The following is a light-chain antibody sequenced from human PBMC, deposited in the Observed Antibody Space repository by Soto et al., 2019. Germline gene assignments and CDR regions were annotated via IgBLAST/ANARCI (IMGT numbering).Light chain of an antibody. J-gene: IGLJ2*01. CDR2: EVS. CDR3: SSYGGRNNLL. CDR1: SSDVGGYNY. V-gene: IGLV2-8*01. Sequence: QSALNQPASVSGSPGQSITISCTGTSSDVGGYNYVSWYQQHPGKAPKLMIYEVSYRPSGVPDRFSGSKSGNTASLTVSGLQAEDEADYYCSSYGGRNNLLFGGGTKVTVL.